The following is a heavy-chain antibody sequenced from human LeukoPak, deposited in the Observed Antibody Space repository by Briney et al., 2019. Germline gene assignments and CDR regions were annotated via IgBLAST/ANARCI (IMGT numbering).Heavy chain of an antibody. J-gene: IGHJ4*02. CDR1: GFTFSTFA. CDR2: VKSKSDGGTI. D-gene: IGHD6-19*01. Sequence: GGSLRLSCAASGFTFSTFAMHWVRLSPGKGLEWVGRVKSKSDGGTIDYGAPVKGRFTNSRDDSKNMLYLQMNSLQTEDTAVYYCTTDRGIAVRPLFDYWGQGTLVTVSS. V-gene: IGHV3-15*01. CDR3: TTDRGIAVRPLFDY.